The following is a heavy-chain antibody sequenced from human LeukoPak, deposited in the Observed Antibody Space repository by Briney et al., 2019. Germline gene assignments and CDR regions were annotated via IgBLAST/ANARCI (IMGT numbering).Heavy chain of an antibody. CDR3: AKDEGYCSSTSCYGFLDY. V-gene: IGHV3-23*01. Sequence: GASLRLSCAASGFTFSSYAMSWVRQAPGKGLEWVSAISGSGGSTYYADSVKGRFTISRDNSKNTLYLQMNSLRAEDTGVYYCAKDEGYCSSTSCYGFLDYWGQGTLVTVSS. J-gene: IGHJ4*02. D-gene: IGHD2-2*01. CDR2: ISGSGGST. CDR1: GFTFSSYA.